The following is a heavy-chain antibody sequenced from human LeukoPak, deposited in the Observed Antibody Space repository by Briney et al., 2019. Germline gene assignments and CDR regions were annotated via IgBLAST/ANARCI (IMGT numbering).Heavy chain of an antibody. V-gene: IGHV1-69*10. CDR1: GGTFSSYA. CDR2: IIPILGIA. D-gene: IGHD2-15*01. J-gene: IGHJ4*02. Sequence: VKVSCKASGGTFSSYAISWVRQAPGQGLEWMGRIIPILGIANYAQKFQGRVTITADKSTSTAYMELSSLRSEDTAVYYCAREPPGVVVVAASYFDYWGQGTLVTVSS. CDR3: AREPPGVVVVAASYFDY.